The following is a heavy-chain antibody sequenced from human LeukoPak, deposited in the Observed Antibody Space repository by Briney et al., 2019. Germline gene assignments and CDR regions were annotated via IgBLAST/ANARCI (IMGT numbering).Heavy chain of an antibody. CDR1: GFTFSDC. V-gene: IGHV3-21*01. D-gene: IGHD4-17*01. CDR3: ARGVTTGVDAFDM. Sequence: GGSLRLSCAASGFTFSDCMNWVRQAPGKGLEWVSSISSSSSYMKYAESVRGRFTISRDNAKNSLYLHMSSLRAEDTAVYYCARGVTTGVDAFDMWGQGTMVTVSS. J-gene: IGHJ3*02. CDR2: ISSSSSYM.